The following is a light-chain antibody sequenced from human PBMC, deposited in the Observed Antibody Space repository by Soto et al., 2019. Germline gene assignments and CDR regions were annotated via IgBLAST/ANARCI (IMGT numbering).Light chain of an antibody. CDR1: QVISTS. CDR3: QQRFESPIT. CDR2: AAS. Sequence: DIQLTQSPSFLSPSIGASVTITCRASQVISTSLAWYQVKPRKAPKLLIYAASTLESGVPSRFSATVSGTELSLTITSLQPEDFATYYCQQRFESPITFGQGTRLEIK. V-gene: IGKV1-9*01. J-gene: IGKJ5*01.